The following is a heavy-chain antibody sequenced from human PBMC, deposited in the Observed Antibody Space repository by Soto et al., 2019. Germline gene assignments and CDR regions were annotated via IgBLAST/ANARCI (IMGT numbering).Heavy chain of an antibody. CDR3: VSVETQRYYYGMDV. V-gene: IGHV1-69*13. CDR1: GGTFSSYA. D-gene: IGHD1-26*01. Sequence: ASVKVSCKASGGTFSSYAISWVRQAPGQGLEWMGGIIPIFGTADYAQKFQGRVTITADESTSTAYMELSSLRSEDTAVYYCVSVETQRYYYGMDVWGQGTTVTVSS. J-gene: IGHJ6*02. CDR2: IIPIFGTA.